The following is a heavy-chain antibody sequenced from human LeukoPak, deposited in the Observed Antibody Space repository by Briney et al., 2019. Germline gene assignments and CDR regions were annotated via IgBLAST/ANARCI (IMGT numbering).Heavy chain of an antibody. Sequence: PGGSLRLSCAASGFTFRHYNMNWVRQAPGKGLEWVSYITGSSTTIYYADSVKGRFTISRDNAKNSLYLQINSLTADDTAVYYCAKLIGGSYYASFVGADYWGQGTLVTVSS. V-gene: IGHV3-48*01. D-gene: IGHD1-26*01. CDR3: AKLIGGSYYASFVGADY. CDR2: ITGSSTTI. CDR1: GFTFRHYN. J-gene: IGHJ4*02.